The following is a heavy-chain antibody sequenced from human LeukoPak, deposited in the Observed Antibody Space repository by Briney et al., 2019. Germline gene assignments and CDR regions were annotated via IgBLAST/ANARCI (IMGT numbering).Heavy chain of an antibody. CDR3: ARGHSSGWWVFDY. J-gene: IGHJ4*02. CDR1: GGTFSSYA. Sequence: SVKVSCKASGGTFSSYAISWVRQAPGQGLEWMGGIIPIFGTANYAQKFQGRVTITADESTSTAYMELSSLRSEDTAVYYRARGHSSGWWVFDYRGQGTLVTVSS. D-gene: IGHD6-19*01. V-gene: IGHV1-69*13. CDR2: IIPIFGTA.